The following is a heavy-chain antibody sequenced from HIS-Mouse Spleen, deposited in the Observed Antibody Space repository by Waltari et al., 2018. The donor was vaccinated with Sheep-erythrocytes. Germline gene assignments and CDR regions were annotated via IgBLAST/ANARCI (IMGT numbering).Heavy chain of an antibody. CDR2: ISYDGSNK. Sequence: VAVISYDGSNKYYADSVKGRFTISRDNSKNTLYLQMNSLRAEDTAVYYCARVSAGELKYYFDYWGQGTLVTVSS. V-gene: IGHV3-30*01. D-gene: IGHD1-26*01. J-gene: IGHJ4*02. CDR3: ARVSAGELKYYFDY.